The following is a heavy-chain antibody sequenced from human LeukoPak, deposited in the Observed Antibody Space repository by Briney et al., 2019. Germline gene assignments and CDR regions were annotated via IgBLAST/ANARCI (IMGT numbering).Heavy chain of an antibody. Sequence: SETLSLTCAVYGGSFSGYYWSWIRQPPGKGLEWIGEINHSGSTNYNPSLKSRVTISVDTSKNQFSLKLSSVTAADTAVYYCARLHGYSYGYPDYWGQGTLVTVSS. V-gene: IGHV4-34*01. D-gene: IGHD5-18*01. CDR1: GGSFSGYY. CDR2: INHSGST. CDR3: ARLHGYSYGYPDY. J-gene: IGHJ4*02.